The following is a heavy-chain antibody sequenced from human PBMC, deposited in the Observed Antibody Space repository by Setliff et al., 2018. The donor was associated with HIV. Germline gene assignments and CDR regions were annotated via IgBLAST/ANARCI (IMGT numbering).Heavy chain of an antibody. V-gene: IGHV1-18*01. J-gene: IGHJ3*02. CDR2: ISAYNGNT. Sequence: GASVKVSCKASGYTFTSYGISWVRQAPGQGLEWMGWISAYNGNTNYAQKLQGRVTMTTDTSTSTAYMELRSLRSDDTAVYYCARDPGRDGYNLGAFDIWGQETMVTVSS. CDR3: ARDPGRDGYNLGAFDI. D-gene: IGHD5-12*01. CDR1: GYTFTSYG.